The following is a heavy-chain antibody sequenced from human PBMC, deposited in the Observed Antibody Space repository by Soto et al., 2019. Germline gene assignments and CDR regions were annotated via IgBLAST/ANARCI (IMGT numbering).Heavy chain of an antibody. Sequence: SQTLSLTCTFSGDSISSINYYCGWISQPPGKGLEWIGSIYYSGSPYYNSSLKSRVTISVDTSKNQFSLNLSSVTAADTAVYYCARDSPGGDILTGQVWGQGALVTVSS. D-gene: IGHD3-9*01. CDR2: IYYSGSP. J-gene: IGHJ4*02. CDR1: GDSISSINYY. CDR3: ARDSPGGDILTGQV. V-gene: IGHV4-39*07.